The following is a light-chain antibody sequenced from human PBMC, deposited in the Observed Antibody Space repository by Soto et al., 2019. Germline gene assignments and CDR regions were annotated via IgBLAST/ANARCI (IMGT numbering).Light chain of an antibody. J-gene: IGLJ2*01. V-gene: IGLV2-14*01. CDR1: TTDVGGYNY. CDR3: SSYTSSSAWV. Sequence: QSVLTQPASVSGSPGQSITIPCTGTTTDVGGYNYVSWYQQHPGKAPKLLIYEVSNRPSGVSDRFSGSKSGNTASLTISGLPAEDAADYYCSSYTSSSAWVFGGGTKLTVL. CDR2: EVS.